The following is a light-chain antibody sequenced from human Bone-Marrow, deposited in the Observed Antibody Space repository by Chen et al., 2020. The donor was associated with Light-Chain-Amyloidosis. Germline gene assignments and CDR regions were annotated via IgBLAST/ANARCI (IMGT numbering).Light chain of an antibody. Sequence: QSALTQPASVSGSPGQSITISCTGTSSDVGGYNYVSWYQQHQGKAPKLMIYDVSNRPTGVSNRFSGSKSGNTASLTISGHQAEDEADYYCSSYTSSSNWVFGGGTKLTVL. CDR3: SSYTSSSNWV. CDR1: SSDVGGYNY. J-gene: IGLJ3*02. V-gene: IGLV2-14*03. CDR2: DVS.